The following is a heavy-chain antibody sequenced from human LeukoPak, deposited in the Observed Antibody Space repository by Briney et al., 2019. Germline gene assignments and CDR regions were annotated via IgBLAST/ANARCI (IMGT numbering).Heavy chain of an antibody. CDR1: GVSLSSDY. J-gene: IGHJ4*02. D-gene: IGHD3-10*01. CDR2: IYYSGST. Sequence: ASETLSLTCTVSGVSLSSDYWSWIRQPPGKGLEWIGSIYYSGSTNYNPSLKSRVTISVDTSKNQFSLKLSSVTAADTAVYYCARGNYGSGSYYVVDFDYWGGGTLVTVSS. CDR3: ARGNYGSGSYYVVDFDY. V-gene: IGHV4-59*08.